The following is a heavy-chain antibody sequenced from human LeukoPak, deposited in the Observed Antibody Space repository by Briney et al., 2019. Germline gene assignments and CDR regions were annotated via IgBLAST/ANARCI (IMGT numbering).Heavy chain of an antibody. CDR1: GGSFSGYY. CDR2: INHSGST. CDR3: ARDHLANLASRLFDP. V-gene: IGHV4-34*01. D-gene: IGHD3-3*01. J-gene: IGHJ5*02. Sequence: PSETLSLTCAVYGGSFSGYYWSWIRQPPGKGLEWIGKINHSGSTNYNPSLKSRVTISVDTSKNQFSLKLSSVTAADTAVYYCARDHLANLASRLFDPWGQGTLVTVSS.